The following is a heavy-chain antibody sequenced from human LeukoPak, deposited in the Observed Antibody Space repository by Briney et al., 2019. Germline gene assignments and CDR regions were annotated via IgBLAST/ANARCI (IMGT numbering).Heavy chain of an antibody. D-gene: IGHD3-22*01. CDR1: GFTFSSYS. J-gene: IGHJ4*02. V-gene: IGHV3-21*01. CDR3: ARDLDYYDSSGYLH. Sequence: PGGSLRLSCAASGFTFSSYSMNWVCQAPGKGLEWVSSISSSSSYIYYADSVKGRFTISRDNAKNSLYLQMNSLRAEDTAVYYCARDLDYYDSSGYLHWGQGTLVTVSS. CDR2: ISSSSSYI.